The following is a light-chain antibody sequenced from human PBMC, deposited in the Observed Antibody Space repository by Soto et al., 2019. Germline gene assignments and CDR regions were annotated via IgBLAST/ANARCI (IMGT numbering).Light chain of an antibody. CDR2: TAS. V-gene: IGKV1-39*01. CDR1: QSIVRN. Sequence: IQMTQSPSSLSASVGDRVTITCRASQSIVRNLNWYQQKPGKAPELLIYTASNLESGVPSRFSGSGSGTDFALTISSLQPEDSAVYYCKQSHSSPLSFGGGTTVDI. J-gene: IGKJ4*01. CDR3: KQSHSSPLS.